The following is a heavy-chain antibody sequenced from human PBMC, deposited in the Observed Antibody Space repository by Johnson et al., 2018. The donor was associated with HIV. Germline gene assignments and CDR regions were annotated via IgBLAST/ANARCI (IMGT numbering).Heavy chain of an antibody. CDR2: ISSSGRTI. D-gene: IGHD3-22*01. CDR3: AKDLALSGYLDAFDI. J-gene: IGHJ3*02. V-gene: IGHV3-11*01. CDR1: GFIFSDYY. Sequence: QVQLVESGGDLVKPGGSLRLSCAASGFIFSDYYMTWIRQAPGKGLESISYISSSGRTIYYADSVKGRFTISRDNAKNSLYLQMNSLRAEDTALYYCAKDLALSGYLDAFDIWGQGTMVTVSS.